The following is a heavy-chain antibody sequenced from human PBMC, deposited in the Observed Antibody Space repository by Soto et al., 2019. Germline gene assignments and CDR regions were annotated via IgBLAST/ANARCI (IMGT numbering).Heavy chain of an antibody. D-gene: IGHD6-13*01. CDR3: ARQYSSCWYFGY. CDR1: GFTFSSYA. CDR2: ISYDGSNK. Sequence: QVQLVESGGGVVQPGRSLRLSCAASGFTFSSYAMHWVRQAPGKGLEWVAVISYDGSNKYYADSVKGRFTISRDNSKNTLYLQMNSLRAEDTAVYYCARQYSSCWYFGYWGQGTLVTVSS. V-gene: IGHV3-30-3*01. J-gene: IGHJ4*02.